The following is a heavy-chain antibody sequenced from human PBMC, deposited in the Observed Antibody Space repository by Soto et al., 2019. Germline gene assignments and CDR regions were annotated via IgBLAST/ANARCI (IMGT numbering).Heavy chain of an antibody. CDR2: IYYSGST. J-gene: IGHJ6*02. D-gene: IGHD3-3*01. CDR3: ARERGTYYDFWSGYRSEYYYYGMDV. Sequence: NPSETLSLTCTVSGGSISSGGYYWSWIRQHPGKGLEWIGYIYYSGSTYYNPSLKSRVTISVDTSKNQFSLKLSSVTAADTAVYYCARERGTYYDFWSGYRSEYYYYGMDVWGQGTTVTVSS. CDR1: GGSISSGGYY. V-gene: IGHV4-31*03.